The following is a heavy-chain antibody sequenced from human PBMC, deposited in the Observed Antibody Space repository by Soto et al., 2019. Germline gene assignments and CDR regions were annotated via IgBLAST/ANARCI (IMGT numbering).Heavy chain of an antibody. Sequence: QVQLVQSGSEVKKPGASVKVSCKASGYDFSSYGISWVRQAPGQGLEWMGWISASNGNRDYAQQFQGRVTMTSDTSRRTAYIELRSMRSADTGVYYCVRDPGTNDYWGQGTLVNVAS. J-gene: IGHJ4*02. V-gene: IGHV1-18*04. CDR2: ISASNGNR. CDR1: GYDFSSYG. CDR3: VRDPGTNDY.